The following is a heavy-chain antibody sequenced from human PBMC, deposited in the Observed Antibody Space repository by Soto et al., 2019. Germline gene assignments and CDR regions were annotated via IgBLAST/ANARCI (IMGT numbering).Heavy chain of an antibody. J-gene: IGHJ4*02. CDR2: IKSKTDGGTT. V-gene: IGHV3-15*01. CDR1: GFSLSNAW. CDR3: TRVNSGKLDH. D-gene: IGHD3-10*01. Sequence: EVQLVESGGGLVEPGGSLRLSCAAAGFSLSNAWMSWVRQAPGKGLEWVGRIKSKTDGGTTEYAAPVRGRFTSTRDDSKSTLDLQMSSLKTEATAMYYCTRVNSGKLDHWGQGTLATVSS.